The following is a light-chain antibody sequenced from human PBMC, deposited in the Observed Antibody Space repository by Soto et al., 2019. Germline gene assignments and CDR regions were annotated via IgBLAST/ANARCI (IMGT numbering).Light chain of an antibody. Sequence: QSVLTQPPSASGTPGQRVTISCSGSLSNIGSNFIYWYQQLPGSAPKLLINRNNERPSGVPDRFSGSKSGTSGSLSISGLRTEEEADYHFVAAEDRVRAVVFGGGTKVTVL. V-gene: IGLV1-47*01. J-gene: IGLJ2*01. CDR3: VAAEDRVRAVV. CDR2: RNN. CDR1: LSNIGSNF.